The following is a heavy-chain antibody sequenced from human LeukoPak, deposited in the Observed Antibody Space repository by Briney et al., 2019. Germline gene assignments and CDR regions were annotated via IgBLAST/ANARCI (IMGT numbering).Heavy chain of an antibody. CDR3: AKVDEVLRFLEWLSTPLYYFDY. V-gene: IGHV3-23*01. Sequence: GGSLRLSCAGSGFTFSSYAMSWVRQAPGKGLEWVSAISGSGGSTYYADSVKGRFTISRDNSKNTLYLQMNSLRAEDTAVYYCAKVDEVLRFLEWLSTPLYYFDYWGQGTLVTVSS. J-gene: IGHJ4*02. CDR1: GFTFSSYA. D-gene: IGHD3-3*01. CDR2: ISGSGGST.